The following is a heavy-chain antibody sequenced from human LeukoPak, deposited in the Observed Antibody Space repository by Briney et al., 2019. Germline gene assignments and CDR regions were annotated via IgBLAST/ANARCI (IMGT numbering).Heavy chain of an antibody. CDR3: ARGGRSFDWFPHDY. Sequence: SETLSLTCTVSGGSISSYYWSWIRQPPGKGLEWIGYIYYSGSTNYNPSLKSRVTISVDTSKNQFSLKLSSVTAADTAVYCCARGGRSFDWFPHDYWGQGTLVTVSS. CDR1: GGSISSYY. CDR2: IYYSGST. J-gene: IGHJ4*02. D-gene: IGHD3-9*01. V-gene: IGHV4-59*01.